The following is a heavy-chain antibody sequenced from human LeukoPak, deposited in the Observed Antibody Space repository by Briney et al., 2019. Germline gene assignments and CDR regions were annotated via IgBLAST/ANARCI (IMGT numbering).Heavy chain of an antibody. CDR3: AKDRYYYDSSPLDY. D-gene: IGHD3-22*01. V-gene: IGHV3-66*01. CDR2: IYSGGST. Sequence: PGGSLRLSCAASGFTVSSNYMSWVRQAPGKGLEWVSVIYSGGSTYYADSVKGRFTISRDNSKNTLYLQMNSLGAEDTAVYYCAKDRYYYDSSPLDYWGQGTLVTVSS. J-gene: IGHJ4*02. CDR1: GFTVSSNY.